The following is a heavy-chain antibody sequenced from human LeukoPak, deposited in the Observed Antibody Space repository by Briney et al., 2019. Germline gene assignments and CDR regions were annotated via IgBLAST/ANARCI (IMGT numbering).Heavy chain of an antibody. J-gene: IGHJ4*02. CDR2: IYPGDSDT. V-gene: IGHV5-51*01. CDR3: ASLAGYTSSWYPNYFDY. D-gene: IGHD6-13*01. Sequence: GGSLEISGQGSGSSFTSYGSGWVRQLPGKGREWMGIIYPGDSDTRYSPSFQGQVTLSADKSLTTACLQWNSLKASDTAMYYCASLAGYTSSWYPNYFDYWGQGTLVTVSS. CDR1: GSSFTSYG.